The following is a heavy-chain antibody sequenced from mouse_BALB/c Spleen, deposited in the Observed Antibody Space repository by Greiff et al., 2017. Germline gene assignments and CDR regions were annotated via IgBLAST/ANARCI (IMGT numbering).Heavy chain of an antibody. V-gene: IGHV5-9-4*01. Sequence: EVMLVESGGGLVKPGGSLKLSCAASGFTFSSYAMSWVRQSPEKRLEWVAEISSGGSYTYYPDTVTGRFTISRDNAKNTLYLEMSSLRSEDTAMYYCARPNSRGYFDVWGAGTTVTVSS. CDR3: ARPNSRGYFDV. CDR2: ISSGGSYT. CDR1: GFTFSSYA. J-gene: IGHJ1*01.